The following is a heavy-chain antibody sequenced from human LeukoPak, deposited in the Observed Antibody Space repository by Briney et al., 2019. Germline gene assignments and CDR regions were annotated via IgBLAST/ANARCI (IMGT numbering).Heavy chain of an antibody. V-gene: IGHV1-69*04. J-gene: IGHJ4*02. Sequence: GASVKVSCKASGGTFSSYAISWVRQAPGQGLEWMGRIIPILGIANYAQKFQGRVTITADKSTSTAYMELSSLRSEDTAVYYCARDHVSGWYERSLDYWGQGTLVIVSS. D-gene: IGHD6-19*01. CDR1: GGTFSSYA. CDR2: IIPILGIA. CDR3: ARDHVSGWYERSLDY.